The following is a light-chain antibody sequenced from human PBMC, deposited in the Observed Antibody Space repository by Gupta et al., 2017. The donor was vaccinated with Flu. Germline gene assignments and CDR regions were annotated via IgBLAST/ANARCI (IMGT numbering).Light chain of an antibody. Sequence: PSPPSAPGGDVTTIRSRRNPGSSSYLEWYQQKPGKAPKLLIYGASSRQSGVPERFSGSGSGTDFTLTISRLQPEDFAAYYCQQNDSTPLAFGEGTKVEIK. CDR1: PGSSSY. CDR2: GAS. V-gene: IGKV1-39*01. J-gene: IGKJ4*01. CDR3: QQNDSTPLA.